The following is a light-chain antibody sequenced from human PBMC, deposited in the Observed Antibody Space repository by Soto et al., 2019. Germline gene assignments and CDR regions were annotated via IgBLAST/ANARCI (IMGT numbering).Light chain of an antibody. CDR3: QQYGSSPPWT. Sequence: EIVLTQSPGTLSLSPGERATLSCRASQSVSSSYLAWYQQKPGQAPRLLICGASSRATGIPDRFSGSGSGTDFTLTISRLEPEDFAVYYCQQYGSSPPWTFGKGPRWIS. CDR2: GAS. CDR1: QSVSSSY. J-gene: IGKJ1*01. V-gene: IGKV3-20*01.